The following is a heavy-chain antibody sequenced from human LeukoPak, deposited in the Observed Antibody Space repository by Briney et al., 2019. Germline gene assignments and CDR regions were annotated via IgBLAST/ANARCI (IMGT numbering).Heavy chain of an antibody. V-gene: IGHV3-48*01. CDR2: ISSSSSTI. Sequence: GGSLRLSCAASGFTFSSYNMNWVRQAPGKGLEWVSYISSSSSTIYYADSVKGRFTISRDNAKNSLYLHVNSLRAEDTAVYYCARDQSGYDGIDPWGQGTLVTVSS. J-gene: IGHJ5*02. CDR1: GFTFSSYN. CDR3: ARDQSGYDGIDP. D-gene: IGHD5-12*01.